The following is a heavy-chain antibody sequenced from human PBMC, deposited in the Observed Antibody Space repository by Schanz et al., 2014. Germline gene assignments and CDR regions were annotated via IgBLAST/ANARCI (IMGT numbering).Heavy chain of an antibody. Sequence: QVQLVQSGAEVKKPGASVKVSCKASGYTFTSYDFNWVRQAPGQGLEWMGWMNPDSGNTGYARKFQDRVTMTRNTSISTAYMELNSLTSEDTAVYYCARVSMEFERGKSYYYYMDVWGRGTTVTVSS. CDR3: ARVSMEFERGKSYYYYMDV. D-gene: IGHD3-10*01. J-gene: IGHJ6*03. CDR2: MNPDSGNT. CDR1: GYTFTSYD. V-gene: IGHV1-8*01.